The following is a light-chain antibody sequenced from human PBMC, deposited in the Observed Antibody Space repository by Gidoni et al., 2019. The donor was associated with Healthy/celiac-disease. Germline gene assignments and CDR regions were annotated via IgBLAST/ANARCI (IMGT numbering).Light chain of an antibody. Sequence: EIVMTQSPATLSVSPGKRATLSCRASQRVSSNLAWYQQKPGQAPRLLIYGASTRATGIPASFSGSGSGTEFTLTISRLQSEDFAVYYCQQYNNWPRLTFGGGTKVEIK. J-gene: IGKJ4*01. CDR2: GAS. CDR1: QRVSSN. V-gene: IGKV3-15*01. CDR3: QQYNNWPRLT.